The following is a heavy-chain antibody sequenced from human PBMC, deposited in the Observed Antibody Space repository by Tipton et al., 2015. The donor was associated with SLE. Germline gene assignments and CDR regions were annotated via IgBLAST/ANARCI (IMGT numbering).Heavy chain of an antibody. CDR1: GFTFSTYS. V-gene: IGHV4-34*01. Sequence: LRLSCAASGFTFSTYSMNWVRQAPGKGLEWIGEIYHRGSTNYNPSLKSRVTISVDTSKNQFSLKLKSVTAADTAVYYCARRKSETGLFSKRGWFDPWGQGTLVTVSS. D-gene: IGHD3-10*02. CDR3: ARRKSETGLFSKRGWFDP. J-gene: IGHJ5*02. CDR2: IYHRGST.